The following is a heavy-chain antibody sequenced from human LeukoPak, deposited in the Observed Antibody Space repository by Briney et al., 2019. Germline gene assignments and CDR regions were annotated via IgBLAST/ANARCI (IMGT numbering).Heavy chain of an antibody. V-gene: IGHV3-74*01. J-gene: IGHJ4*02. CDR3: ARDFSTRESF. D-gene: IGHD2/OR15-2a*01. Sequence: GGSLRLSCAASGFTLSRYWVHWVRQAPGKGLVWVSRVNGDGSIASYADSVKGRFTISRDYAKNTVYLQMNSLRDEDTAVYYCARDFSTRESFWGQGTLVTVSS. CDR2: VNGDGSIA. CDR1: GFTLSRYW.